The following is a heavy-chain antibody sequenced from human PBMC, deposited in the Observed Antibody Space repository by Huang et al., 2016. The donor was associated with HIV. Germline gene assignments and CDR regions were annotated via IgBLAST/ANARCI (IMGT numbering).Heavy chain of an antibody. CDR2: ISDDGSSK. Sequence: QVQLVESGGGVVQPGRSLRLSCAAFGFTFNKFDMHWVLTAPGKGLEWVAIISDDGSSKYQADSVKGRFTISRDNSKNTVYLQMNSLRVEDTAVYYCAKDGRGSGTYYDYFEYWGQGTLVTVSS. CDR1: GFTFNKFD. J-gene: IGHJ4*02. CDR3: AKDGRGSGTYYDYFEY. V-gene: IGHV3-30*18. D-gene: IGHD1-26*01.